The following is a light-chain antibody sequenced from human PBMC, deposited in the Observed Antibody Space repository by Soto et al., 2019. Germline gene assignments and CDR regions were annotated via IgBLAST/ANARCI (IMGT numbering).Light chain of an antibody. J-gene: IGLJ3*02. CDR3: ATWDDSLRGWV. Sequence: QSVLTQPPSASGTPGQRVTISCSGSSSNIGDSYGYWFQQLPGTAPKLLIYRNNQRPSGVPDRFSGSKSGTSASLAISGLRPADEADYYCATWDDSLRGWVFGGGTKLTVL. CDR1: SSNIGDSY. V-gene: IGLV1-47*01. CDR2: RNN.